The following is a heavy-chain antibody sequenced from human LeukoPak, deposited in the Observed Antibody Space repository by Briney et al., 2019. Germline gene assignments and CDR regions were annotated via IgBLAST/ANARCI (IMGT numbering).Heavy chain of an antibody. CDR1: GGSISSGDYY. CDR2: IYYSGST. V-gene: IGHV4-30-4*08. D-gene: IGHD3-3*01. J-gene: IGHJ4*02. CDR3: ARHRTSYYDFWSGHGYFDY. Sequence: SQTLSLTCTVSGGSISSGDYYWSWIRQPPGKGLEWIGYIYYSGSTYYNPSLKSRVSISVDTSKNQFSLKLNSVTAADTAVYYCARHRTSYYDFWSGHGYFDYWGQGTLVTVSS.